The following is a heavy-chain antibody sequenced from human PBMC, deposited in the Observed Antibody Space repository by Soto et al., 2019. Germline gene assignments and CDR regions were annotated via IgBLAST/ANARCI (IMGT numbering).Heavy chain of an antibody. CDR3: ARRTSGYDSPWFDP. D-gene: IGHD5-12*01. V-gene: IGHV5-51*01. CDR1: VYNFNRYW. CDR2: IYPDDSDT. Sequence: GESLKISCKGSVYNFNRYWIGWLRQMPGKGLEWMGLIYPDDSDTRYSPSFQGQVTISVDKSFSTAYLQWSSLKASDTAMYYCARRTSGYDSPWFDPWGQGTLVTVS. J-gene: IGHJ5*02.